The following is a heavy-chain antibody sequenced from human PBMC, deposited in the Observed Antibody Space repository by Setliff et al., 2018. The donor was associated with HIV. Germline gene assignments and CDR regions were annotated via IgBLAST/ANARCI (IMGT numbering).Heavy chain of an antibody. V-gene: IGHV4-39*07. J-gene: IGHJ4*02. CDR2: IYYSGST. CDR1: GGAISSTSYY. CDR3: ASSLAGRTDC. Sequence: PSETLSLTCTVSGGAISSTSYYWVWIRQPPGKGLEWIGSIYYSGSTYYNPSLKSRVTISVDTSKNQFSLKLRSVTAADTAVYYCASSLAGRTDCWGQGTLVTVSS. D-gene: IGHD6-6*01.